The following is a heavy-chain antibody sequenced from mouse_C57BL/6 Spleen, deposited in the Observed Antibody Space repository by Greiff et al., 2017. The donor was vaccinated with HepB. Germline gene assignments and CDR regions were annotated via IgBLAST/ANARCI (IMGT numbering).Heavy chain of an antibody. D-gene: IGHD1-1*01. CDR1: GYTFTSYD. J-gene: IGHJ4*01. CDR2: IYPRDGST. Sequence: QVQLKESGPELVKPGASVKLSCKASGYTFTSYDINWVKQRPGQGLEWIGWIYPRDGSTKYNEKFKGKATLTVDTSSSTAYMELPSLTSEDSAFYFCARSGYGSSFYYAMDYWGQGTSVTVSS. V-gene: IGHV1-85*01. CDR3: ARSGYGSSFYYAMDY.